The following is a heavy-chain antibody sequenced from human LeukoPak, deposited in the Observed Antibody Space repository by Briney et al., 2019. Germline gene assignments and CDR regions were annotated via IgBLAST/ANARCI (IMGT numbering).Heavy chain of an antibody. CDR2: IIPIFGTA. CDR3: ARAWGYFDWLYGY. D-gene: IGHD3-9*01. V-gene: IGHV1-69*05. J-gene: IGHJ4*02. Sequence: SVKVSCTASGGTFSSYAISWVRQAPGQGLEWMGGIIPIFGTANYAQKFQGRVTITTDESTSTAYMELSSLRSEDTAVYYCARAWGYFDWLYGYWGQGTLVTVSS. CDR1: GGTFSSYA.